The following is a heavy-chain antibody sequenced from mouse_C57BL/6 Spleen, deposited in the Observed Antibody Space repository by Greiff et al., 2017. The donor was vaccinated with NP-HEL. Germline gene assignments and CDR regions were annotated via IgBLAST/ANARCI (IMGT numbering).Heavy chain of an antibody. V-gene: IGHV1-18*01. CDR2: INPNNGGT. CDR3: ARSPRGEFAY. J-gene: IGHJ3*01. Sequence: VQLQQSGPELVKPGASVKIPCKASGYTFTDYNMDWVKQSHGKSLEWIGDINPNNGGTIYNQKFKGKATLTVDKSSSTAYMELRSLTSEDTAVYYCARSPRGEFAYWGQGTLVTVSA. CDR1: GYTFTDYN.